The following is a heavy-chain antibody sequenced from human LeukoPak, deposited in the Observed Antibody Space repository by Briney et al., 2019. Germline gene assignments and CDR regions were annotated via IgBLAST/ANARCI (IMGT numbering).Heavy chain of an antibody. V-gene: IGHV1-2*02. Sequence: ASVKVSCKAPGYTFTGYYMHWVRQAPGQGLEWMGWINPNSGDTNYALKFQGRVTMIRDTSISTAYMELRSLTSDDTAVYFCARDVSGGASTGHFYWGQGTLVTVSS. CDR2: INPNSGDT. D-gene: IGHD1-26*01. CDR3: ARDVSGGASTGHFY. CDR1: GYTFTGYY. J-gene: IGHJ4*02.